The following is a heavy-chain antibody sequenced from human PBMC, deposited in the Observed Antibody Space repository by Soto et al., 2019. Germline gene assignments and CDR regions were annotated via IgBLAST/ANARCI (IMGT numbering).Heavy chain of an antibody. V-gene: IGHV2-5*01. CDR3: AHPSRLTFFAF. J-gene: IGHJ4*02. Sequence: QITLKESGPTLVKPTQTLTLTCTFSGTSLSTSGGGVGWVRQPPGKALEWLAVIYWNDDKRYSPSLKNRDTVTKHTFKNRVVVSVPKMDPADTGSCSCAHPSRLTFFAFGGQGTLVTVSS. CDR2: IYWNDDK. CDR1: GTSLSTSGGG. D-gene: IGHD3-9*01.